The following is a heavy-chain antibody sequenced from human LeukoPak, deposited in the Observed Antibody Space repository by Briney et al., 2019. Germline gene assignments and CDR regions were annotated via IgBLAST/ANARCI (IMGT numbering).Heavy chain of an antibody. J-gene: IGHJ4*02. CDR3: AKDMVRGVITYYFDY. CDR1: GFTFSIYS. Sequence: GGSLRLSCAASGFTFSIYSMNWVRQAPGKGLEWVSSISSSSSYIYYADSVKGRFTISRDNAKNSLYPQMNSLRAEDTALYYCAKDMVRGVITYYFDYWGQGTLVTVSS. D-gene: IGHD3-10*01. CDR2: ISSSSSYI. V-gene: IGHV3-21*04.